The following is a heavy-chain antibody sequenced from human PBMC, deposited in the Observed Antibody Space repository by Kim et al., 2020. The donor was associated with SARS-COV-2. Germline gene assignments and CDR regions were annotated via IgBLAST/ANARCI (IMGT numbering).Heavy chain of an antibody. Sequence: GGSLRLSCAASGFTFSHHYMSWVRQAPGKGLEWVSCISSSGTNTDYADSVKGRFTISRDNAKNSLYLQMNSLRAEDTAVYHCVREGLGTTGRTALDALD. J-gene: IGHJ3*02. CDR1: GFTFSHHY. D-gene: IGHD1-1*01. V-gene: IGHV3-11*05. CDR3: VREGLGTTGRTALDALD. CDR2: ISSSGTNT.